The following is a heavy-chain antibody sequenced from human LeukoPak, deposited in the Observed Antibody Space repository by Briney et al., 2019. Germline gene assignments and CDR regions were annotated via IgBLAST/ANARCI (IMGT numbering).Heavy chain of an antibody. V-gene: IGHV3-15*01. CDR1: GSTFSNAW. J-gene: IGHJ4*02. D-gene: IGHD3-16*02. CDR3: TSEYYDYVWGSYRSDYHFDY. CDR2: IKSKTDGWTT. Sequence: GGSLRLSCAASGSTFSNAWMSWVRQAPGKGLEWVGRIKSKTDGWTTDYAAPVKGRFTISRDDSKNTLYLQMHSLKTEDTAVYYCTSEYYDYVWGSYRSDYHFDYWGQGTLVTVSS.